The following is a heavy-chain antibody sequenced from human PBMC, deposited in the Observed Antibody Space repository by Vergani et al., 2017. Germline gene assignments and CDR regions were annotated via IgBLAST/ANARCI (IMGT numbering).Heavy chain of an antibody. D-gene: IGHD3-16*01. CDR3: ARQFWVSQGVGAFET. V-gene: IGHV4-38-2*02. J-gene: IGHJ3*02. Sequence: QVQRQESGPGLVKPSETLSLTCSVSGYSISRGYYWGWIRQPPGKGLEWIATVFHSGSAYYNPSLRRRVTISVETSKNQFSLRLTTLTAADTAVYYCARQFWVSQGVGAFETWGRGTEVSVSS. CDR1: GYSISRGYY. CDR2: VFHSGSA.